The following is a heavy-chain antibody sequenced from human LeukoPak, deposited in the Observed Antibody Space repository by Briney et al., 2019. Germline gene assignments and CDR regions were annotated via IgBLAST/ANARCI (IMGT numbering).Heavy chain of an antibody. J-gene: IGHJ4*02. CDR2: IYSGGST. Sequence: GGSLRLSCAASGFTVSSNYMSWVRQAPGKGLGWVSVIYSGGSTYYADSVKGRFTISRDNSKNTLYLQMNSLRAEDTAVYYCASAWSGSGWYVSYGYWGQGTLVTVSS. V-gene: IGHV3-53*01. D-gene: IGHD6-19*01. CDR1: GFTVSSNY. CDR3: ASAWSGSGWYVSYGY.